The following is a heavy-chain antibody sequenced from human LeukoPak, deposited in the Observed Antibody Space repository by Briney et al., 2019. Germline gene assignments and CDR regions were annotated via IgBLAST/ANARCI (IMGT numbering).Heavy chain of an antibody. D-gene: IGHD2-15*01. Sequence: PSETLSLTCTVSGGSISSYYWSWIRQPAGKGPEWIGRIYTSGSTNYNPSLKSRVTMSVDTSKKQFSLKLSSVTAADTAVYYCARDGYCSGGSCYSVYYYYYYMDVWGKGTTVTVSS. V-gene: IGHV4-4*07. CDR2: IYTSGST. CDR1: GGSISSYY. CDR3: ARDGYCSGGSCYSVYYYYYYMDV. J-gene: IGHJ6*03.